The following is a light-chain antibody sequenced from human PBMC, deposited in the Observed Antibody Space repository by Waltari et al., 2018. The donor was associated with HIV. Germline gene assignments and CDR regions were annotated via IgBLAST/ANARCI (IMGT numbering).Light chain of an antibody. CDR3: SSYAGSNTLI. CDR2: EVT. CDR1: TSDVGAYNY. Sequence: QSALTQPPSASGSPGHPVTISCAVTTSDVGAYNYISWYQQHPGKAPKLILYEVTKRPSGVPDLFSGSNSGNAASLTVSGLQTDDEAVYYCSSYAGSNTLIFGGGT. V-gene: IGLV2-8*01. J-gene: IGLJ2*01.